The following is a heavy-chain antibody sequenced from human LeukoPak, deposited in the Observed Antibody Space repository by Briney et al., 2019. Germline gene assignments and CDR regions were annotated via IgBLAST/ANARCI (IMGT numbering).Heavy chain of an antibody. V-gene: IGHV1-2*02. J-gene: IGHJ6*02. CDR2: INPNSGGT. D-gene: IGHD1-1*01. Sequence: ASVKVSCKASGYTFTGYYMHWVRQAPGQGLEWMGWINPNSGGTNYAQKFQGRVTMTRDTSISTAYMELSRLRSDDTAVYYCARVYNWNDRYYGMDVWGQGTTVTVSS. CDR3: ARVYNWNDRYYGMDV. CDR1: GYTFTGYY.